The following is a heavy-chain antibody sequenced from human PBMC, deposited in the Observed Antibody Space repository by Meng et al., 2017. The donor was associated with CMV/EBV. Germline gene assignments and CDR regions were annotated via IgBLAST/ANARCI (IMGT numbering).Heavy chain of an antibody. D-gene: IGHD3-9*01. J-gene: IGHJ6*02. Sequence: GGSLRLSCAASGFTFSSYGMHWVRQAPGNGLEWVAFIRYDGSNKYYADSVKGRFTISRDNSKNTLYLQMNSLRAEDTAVYYCAKDGIGRLRYFDLYGMVVWGQGTTVTVSS. CDR1: GFTFSSYG. CDR2: IRYDGSNK. CDR3: AKDGIGRLRYFDLYGMVV. V-gene: IGHV3-30*02.